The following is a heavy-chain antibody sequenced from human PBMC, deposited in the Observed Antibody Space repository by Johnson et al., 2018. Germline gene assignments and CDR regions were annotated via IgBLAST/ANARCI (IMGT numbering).Heavy chain of an antibody. D-gene: IGHD1-7*01. CDR3: TREAGGTTGTLGI. Sequence: QVQLVESGGGVVQPGRSLRLSCAASGFTFSSYGMHWVRQAPGKGLEWVAVILYDGTKKYYADSVKGLFTISRDNFKNTLYLQMNSLGREDAAVYYCTREAGGTTGTLGIWGQGAMVTVSS. CDR2: ILYDGTKK. V-gene: IGHV3-30*03. CDR1: GFTFSSYG. J-gene: IGHJ3*02.